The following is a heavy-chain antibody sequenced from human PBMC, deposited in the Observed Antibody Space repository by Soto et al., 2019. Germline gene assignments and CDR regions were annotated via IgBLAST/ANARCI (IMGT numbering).Heavy chain of an antibody. V-gene: IGHV3-74*01. CDR3: DRHLAVARLDSMDV. Sequence: EVQLVESGGGLVQPGGSLRLSCAASGFTLSSYWMHWVRQAPGKGLVWVSHIKSDGSTTTYADSVKGRFTISRDNARNPLYLQMDGLGVEDPAVYYCDRHLAVARLDSMDVGGQGTAVTVSS. CDR1: GFTLSSYW. D-gene: IGHD2-15*01. J-gene: IGHJ6*02. CDR2: IKSDGSTT.